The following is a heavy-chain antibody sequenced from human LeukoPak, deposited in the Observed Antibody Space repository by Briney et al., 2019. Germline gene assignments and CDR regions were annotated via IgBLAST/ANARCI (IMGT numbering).Heavy chain of an antibody. D-gene: IGHD1-26*01. J-gene: IGHJ4*02. V-gene: IGHV3-7*01. CDR3: AGGGDSKSYFGYFDY. CDR1: GFTFSNYW. CDR2: IKQDGSEI. Sequence: PGGSLRLSCAASGFTFSNYWMNWVRQAPGKGLEWVANIKQDGSEIFYVDSVKGRFTISRDNAKNSLYLQMNSLRAEDTAVYYCAGGGDSKSYFGYFDYWAQGTLATVSS.